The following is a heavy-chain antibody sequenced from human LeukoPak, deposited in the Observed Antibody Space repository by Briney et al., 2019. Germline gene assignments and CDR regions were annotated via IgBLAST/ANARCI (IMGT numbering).Heavy chain of an antibody. V-gene: IGHV1-69*13. CDR1: GGTFSSYA. Sequence: GASVKVSCKASGGTFSSYAISWVRQAPGQGLEWMGGIIPIFGTANYAQKFQARVTITADESTSTAYMELSSLRSEDTAVYYCDTYYYDSSGYYFDYWGQGTLVTVSS. J-gene: IGHJ4*02. CDR2: IIPIFGTA. D-gene: IGHD3-22*01. CDR3: DTYYYDSSGYYFDY.